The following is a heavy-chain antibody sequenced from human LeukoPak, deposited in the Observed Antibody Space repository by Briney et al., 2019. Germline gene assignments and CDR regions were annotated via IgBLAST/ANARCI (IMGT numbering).Heavy chain of an antibody. D-gene: IGHD5-12*01. J-gene: IGHJ4*02. CDR1: GFTFSSYE. V-gene: IGHV3-48*03. CDR2: ISTSGSTT. CDR3: VREMGGYPFDH. Sequence: GGSLRLSCAASGFTFSSYEMNWGRQAPGKGLEWVSYISTSGSTTYYADSVKGRFTISRDNAKNSLYLQMNSLRAEDTAIYYCVREMGGYPFDHWGQGTLVTVSS.